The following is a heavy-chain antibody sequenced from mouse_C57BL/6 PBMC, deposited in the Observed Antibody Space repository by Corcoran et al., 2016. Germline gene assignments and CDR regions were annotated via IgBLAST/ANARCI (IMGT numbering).Heavy chain of an antibody. CDR3: ARLAQAFDY. CDR1: GYTFTDYY. D-gene: IGHD3-2*02. J-gene: IGHJ2*01. CDR2: INPNNGGT. Sequence: EVQLQQSGPELVKPGASVKISCKASGYTFTDYYMNWVKQSHGKSLEWIGDINPNNGGTSYNQKFKGKATLTVDKSSSTAYMELRSLTSEDSAVYYCARLAQAFDYWGQGTTLTVSS. V-gene: IGHV1-26*01.